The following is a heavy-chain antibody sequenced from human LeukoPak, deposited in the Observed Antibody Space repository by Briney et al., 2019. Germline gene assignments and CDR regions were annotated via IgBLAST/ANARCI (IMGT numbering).Heavy chain of an antibody. D-gene: IGHD4/OR15-4a*01. CDR1: GFTFSSHG. CDR3: AKDTSDMALHH. V-gene: IGHV3-23*01. Sequence: GGSLRLSCAASGFTFSSHGMNWVRQAPGKGLEWISGISPRADITYYADSVKGRFTISRDNAKNSLYLQMNSLRAEDTALYYCAKDTSDMALHHWGQGTLVTVSS. CDR2: ISPRADIT. J-gene: IGHJ5*02.